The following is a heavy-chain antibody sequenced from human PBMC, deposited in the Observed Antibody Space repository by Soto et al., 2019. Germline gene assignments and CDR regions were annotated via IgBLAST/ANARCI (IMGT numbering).Heavy chain of an antibody. V-gene: IGHV4-34*01. CDR3: ARGYCSGGSCYTFDY. Sequence: PSETLSLTCAVYGGSFSGYYWSWIRQPPGKGLEWIGEINHSGSTNYNPSLKSRVTISVDTSKNQFSLKLSSVTAADTAVHYCARGYCSGGSCYTFDYWGQGTLVTVSS. J-gene: IGHJ4*02. CDR1: GGSFSGYY. D-gene: IGHD2-15*01. CDR2: INHSGST.